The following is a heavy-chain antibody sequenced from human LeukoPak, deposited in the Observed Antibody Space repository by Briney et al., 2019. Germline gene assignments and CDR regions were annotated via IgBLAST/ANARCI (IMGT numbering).Heavy chain of an antibody. V-gene: IGHV4-39*07. J-gene: IGHJ5*02. CDR1: GGSISSSSYY. Sequence: ETSETLSLTCTVSGGSISSSSYYWGWIRQPPGKGLEWIGSIYYSGSTYYNPSLKSRVTISVDTSKNQFSLKLSSVTAADTAVYYCAKSSSIAVALLVGPWGQGTLVTVSS. D-gene: IGHD6-19*01. CDR2: IYYSGST. CDR3: AKSSSIAVALLVGP.